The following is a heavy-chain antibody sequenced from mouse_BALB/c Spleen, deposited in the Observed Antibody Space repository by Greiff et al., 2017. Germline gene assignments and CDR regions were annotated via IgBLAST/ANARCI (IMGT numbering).Heavy chain of an antibody. D-gene: IGHD2-14*01. CDR3: ARSYRYDSGYAMDY. Sequence: VQLQQPGAELVMPGASVKMSCKASGYTFTDYWMHWVKQRPGQGLEWIGAIDTSDSYTSYNQKFKGKATLTVDESSSTAYMQLSSLTSEDSAVYYCARSYRYDSGYAMDYWGQGTSVTVSS. V-gene: IGHV1-69*01. J-gene: IGHJ4*01. CDR1: GYTFTDYW. CDR2: IDTSDSYT.